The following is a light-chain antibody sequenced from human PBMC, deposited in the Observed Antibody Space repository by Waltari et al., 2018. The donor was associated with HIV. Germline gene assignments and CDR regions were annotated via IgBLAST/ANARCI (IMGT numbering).Light chain of an antibody. CDR2: ANY. Sequence: QSVLTQPPSVSGAPGQRVTISCTGSSSNIGAPSDVPWYHQLPGTAPKLLIYANYNRPSGVPDRFSGSKSGTSASLAITGLQTEDEADYYCQSYDASLGGWVFGTGTKVTVL. V-gene: IGLV1-40*01. CDR1: SSNIGAPSD. CDR3: QSYDASLGGWV. J-gene: IGLJ1*01.